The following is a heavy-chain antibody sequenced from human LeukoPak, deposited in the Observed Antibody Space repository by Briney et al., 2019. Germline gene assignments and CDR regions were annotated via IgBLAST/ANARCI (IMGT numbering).Heavy chain of an antibody. CDR3: ARDQTFSYGWRWFDP. V-gene: IGHV1-3*01. Sequence: ASVKGSCKTSGYIFTSYTIHWVRQAPGQRLEWMGWINAGNGNTKYSQNFQGRVTITKDTSASTAYMELSSLRSEDTAIYYCARDQTFSYGWRWFDPWGQGTLVTVSS. CDR2: INAGNGNT. J-gene: IGHJ5*02. CDR1: GYIFTSYT. D-gene: IGHD3-16*01.